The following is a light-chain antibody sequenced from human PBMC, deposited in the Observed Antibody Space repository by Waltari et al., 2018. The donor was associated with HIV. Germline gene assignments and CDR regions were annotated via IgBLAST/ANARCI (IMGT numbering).Light chain of an antibody. CDR2: KAS. V-gene: IGKV1-5*03. Sequence: DIQMTQSPSTLSASVGDRVTITCRASRSISAWLAWYQQKPGKAPNLLIYKASNLESGVPSRFSGSGSGTEFTLTIASLQPDDFATYYCHHYYTPMWTFGQGTKVEIK. CDR1: RSISAW. J-gene: IGKJ1*01. CDR3: HHYYTPMWT.